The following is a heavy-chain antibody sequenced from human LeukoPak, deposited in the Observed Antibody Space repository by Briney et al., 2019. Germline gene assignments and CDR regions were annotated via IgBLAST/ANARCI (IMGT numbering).Heavy chain of an antibody. J-gene: IGHJ4*02. V-gene: IGHV4-34*01. CDR3: ARVAVLRYFDWLSSISYFDY. D-gene: IGHD3-9*01. CDR1: GGSFSGYY. Sequence: PSETLSLTCAVYGGSFSGYYWSWIRQPPGKGLEWIGEINHSGSTNYNPSLKSRVTISVDTSKDQFSLKLSSVTAADTAVYYRARVAVLRYFDWLSSISYFDYWGQGTLVTVSS. CDR2: INHSGST.